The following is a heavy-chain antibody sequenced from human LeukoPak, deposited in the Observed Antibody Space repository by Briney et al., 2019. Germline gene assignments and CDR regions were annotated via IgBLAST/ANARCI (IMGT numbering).Heavy chain of an antibody. CDR1: GFTFSNCA. CDR3: VKEVTTIGVPVFDY. D-gene: IGHD1-14*01. CDR2: IPGSGGDT. V-gene: IGHV3-23*01. Sequence: PGGSLRLSCAASGFTFSNCAMSWVRQAPGKGLEWVSGIPGSGGDTYYPDSVRGRFTISRDNSKNMLYLQMDYLRGEDTAVYYCVKEVTTIGVPVFDYWGQGTLVTVSS. J-gene: IGHJ4*02.